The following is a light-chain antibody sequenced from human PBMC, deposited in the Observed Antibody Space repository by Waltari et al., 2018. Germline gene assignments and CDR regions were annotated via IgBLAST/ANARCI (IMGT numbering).Light chain of an antibody. V-gene: IGKV3-20*01. CDR1: QTVSSIS. J-gene: IGKJ4*01. Sequence: EIVLTKSSGTMSVSKGERDIFSCWASQTVSSISLSWYQQKPGQAPRLLIYGASSRATGIPYSFICSRSGTDFTLTISRREPEDFAVYYFQQYDGLVVTFGVGTKVEI. CDR2: GAS. CDR3: QQYDGLVVT.